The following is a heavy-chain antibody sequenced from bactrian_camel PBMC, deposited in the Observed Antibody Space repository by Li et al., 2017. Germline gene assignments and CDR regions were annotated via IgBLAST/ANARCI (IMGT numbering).Heavy chain of an antibody. CDR3: AADPQLYGGTYAPEVCTDFRT. Sequence: HVQLVESGGGSVQAGGSLRLSCAASGYTYNRNCMAWFRQAPGKEREGVARIATGSGNTYYADSVKGRFTISQDNASKTVVLQMNSLKPEDTGTYYCAADPQLYGGTYAPEVCTDFRTWGKGTQVTVS. J-gene: IGHJ6*01. V-gene: IGHV3S1*01. CDR1: GYTYNRNC. D-gene: IGHD6*01. CDR2: IATGSGNT.